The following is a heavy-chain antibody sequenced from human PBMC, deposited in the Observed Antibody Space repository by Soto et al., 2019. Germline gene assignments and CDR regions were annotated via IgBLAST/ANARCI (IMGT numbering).Heavy chain of an antibody. CDR3: AYLPGAAAGTPY. CDR1: GYTFTSYD. D-gene: IGHD6-13*01. V-gene: IGHV1-8*01. Sequence: QVQLVQSGAEVKKPGASVKVSCKASGYTFTSYDINWVRQATGQGLEWMGWMNPNSGNTGYAQKFQGRVTMTRNTTISTAYMELSSLRYEDTAVYYCAYLPGAAAGTPYWGQGTLVTVSS. CDR2: MNPNSGNT. J-gene: IGHJ4*02.